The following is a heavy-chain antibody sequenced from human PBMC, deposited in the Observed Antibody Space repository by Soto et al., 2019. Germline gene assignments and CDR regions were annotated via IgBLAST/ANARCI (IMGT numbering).Heavy chain of an antibody. J-gene: IGHJ4*02. D-gene: IGHD5-18*01. Sequence: GGSLRLSCAASGFTFSSYAMSWVRQAPGKGLEWVSAISGSGGSTYYADSVKGRFTISRDNSKNTLYLQMNSLRAEDTAVYYWARDADVVTAIYDYSDYRGQGTLVTVSS. V-gene: IGHV3-23*01. CDR3: ARDADVVTAIYDYSDY. CDR2: ISGSGGST. CDR1: GFTFSSYA.